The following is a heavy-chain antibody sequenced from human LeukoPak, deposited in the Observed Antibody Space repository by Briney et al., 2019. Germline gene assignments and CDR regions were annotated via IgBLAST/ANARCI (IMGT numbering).Heavy chain of an antibody. CDR2: SYYSGST. Sequence: SETLSLTCTVSGDSISSYYWSWIRQPPGKGLEWIGYSYYSGSTNYNPSLKSRVTISVDTSKNQFSLNLSSVTAADTAVYYCARNAPYGEYFDYWGQGTLVTVSS. J-gene: IGHJ4*02. D-gene: IGHD4-17*01. CDR3: ARNAPYGEYFDY. V-gene: IGHV4-59*01. CDR1: GDSISSYY.